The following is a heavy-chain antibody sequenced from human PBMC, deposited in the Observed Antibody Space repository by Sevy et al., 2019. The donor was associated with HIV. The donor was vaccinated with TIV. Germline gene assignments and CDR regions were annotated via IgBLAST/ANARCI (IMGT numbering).Heavy chain of an antibody. CDR3: AGVRERPYGMDV. CDR1: GYTFTRYD. CDR2: MNPNSGNT. Sequence: ASAKVSCKASGYTFTRYDINWVRQATGQGLEWMGWMNPNSGNTGYAQKFQGRVTMTRDTSIRTAYMEMSSLGSEDTAVYYWAGVRERPYGMDVWGQGTTVTVSS. D-gene: IGHD1-26*01. J-gene: IGHJ6*02. V-gene: IGHV1-8*01.